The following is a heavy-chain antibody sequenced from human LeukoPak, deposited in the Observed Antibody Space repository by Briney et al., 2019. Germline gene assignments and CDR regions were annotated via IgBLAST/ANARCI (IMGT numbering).Heavy chain of an antibody. V-gene: IGHV4-59*01. D-gene: IGHD6-19*01. J-gene: IGHJ4*02. CDR3: ARSERYNSGWYFYFDY. CDR2: IYYSGST. CDR1: VGSISTYY. Sequence: SGTLSLTCTVSVGSISTYYWSWIRQPPGKGLEWIGYIYYSGSTNYNPSLKSRVTISVDTSKNQFSLNLSSVTAAHTAVYYCARSERYNSGWYFYFDYWGQGTLVTVSS.